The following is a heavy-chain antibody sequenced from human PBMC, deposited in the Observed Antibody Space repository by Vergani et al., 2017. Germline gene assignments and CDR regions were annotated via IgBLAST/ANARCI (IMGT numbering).Heavy chain of an antibody. V-gene: IGHV3-23*01. CDR1: GFTFSSYA. J-gene: IGHJ3*02. Sequence: EVQLLESGGGLVQPGGSLRLSCAASGFTFSSYAMSWVRQAPGKGLEWVSAISGSGGSTYYADSVKGRFTISRDNSKNTLYLQMNSLRAEATAVYYCARAPGRSGLTPFDAFDIWGQGTMVTVSS. D-gene: IGHD1-14*01. CDR3: ARAPGRSGLTPFDAFDI. CDR2: ISGSGGST.